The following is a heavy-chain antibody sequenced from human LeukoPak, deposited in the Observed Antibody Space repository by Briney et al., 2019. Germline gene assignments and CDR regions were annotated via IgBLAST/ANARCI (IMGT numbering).Heavy chain of an antibody. CDR3: ARHLDLYPLLWSRDAFDI. CDR2: IYYSGST. J-gene: IGHJ3*02. Sequence: SETLSLTCTVSGGSISSGGYYWGWIRQPPGKGLEWIRSIYYSGSTNYNPSLKSRVTISVDTSKNQSSLKLSSVTAADTAVYYCARHLDLYPLLWSRDAFDIWGQGTMVTVSS. V-gene: IGHV4-39*01. D-gene: IGHD3-10*01. CDR1: GGSISSGGYY.